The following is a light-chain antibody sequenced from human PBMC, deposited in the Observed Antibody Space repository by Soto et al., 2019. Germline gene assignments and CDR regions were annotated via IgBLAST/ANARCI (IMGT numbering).Light chain of an antibody. Sequence: EIVLTQSQATLSLSPGERATLSCRASQSVSSYLAWYQQKPGQAPRLLIYDASNRATGIPARFSGSGSGTGFTLTISSLEPEDFAVYYCQQRSNWLFNFGPGSKVDMK. V-gene: IGKV3-11*01. CDR2: DAS. J-gene: IGKJ3*01. CDR1: QSVSSY. CDR3: QQRSNWLFN.